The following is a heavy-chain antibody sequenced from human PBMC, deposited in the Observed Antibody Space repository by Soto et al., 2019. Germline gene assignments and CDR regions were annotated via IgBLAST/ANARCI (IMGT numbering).Heavy chain of an antibody. J-gene: IGHJ6*03. CDR1: GFTFDDYG. Sequence: PGGSLRLSCAASGFTFDDYGMSWVRQAPGKGLEWVSGINWNGGSTGYADSVKGRFTISRDNAKNSLYLQTNSLRAEDTALYHCARFSSGDFNYYYYYMDVWGKGTTVTVSS. CDR2: INWNGGST. D-gene: IGHD4-17*01. V-gene: IGHV3-20*01. CDR3: ARFSSGDFNYYYYYMDV.